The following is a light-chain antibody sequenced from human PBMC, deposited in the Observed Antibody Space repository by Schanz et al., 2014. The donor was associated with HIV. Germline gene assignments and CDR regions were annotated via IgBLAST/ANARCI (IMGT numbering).Light chain of an antibody. CDR3: CSFAGADSLFV. J-gene: IGLJ1*01. CDR1: SSDVGGYNY. CDR2: DVS. Sequence: QSALAQPASVSGSPGQSITISCTGTSSDVGGYNYVSWYQRHPGKAPKLMIYDVSNRPSGVSNRFSGSKSGNTASLTISGLQAEDEADYYCCSFAGADSLFVFGIGTKLTVL. V-gene: IGLV2-14*03.